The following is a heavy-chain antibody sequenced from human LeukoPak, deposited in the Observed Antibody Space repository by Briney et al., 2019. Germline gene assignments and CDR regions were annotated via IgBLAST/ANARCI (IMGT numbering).Heavy chain of an antibody. CDR2: ISRIGNYT. J-gene: IGHJ2*01. Sequence: PGGSLRLSCAASGFTFSDYYMNWIRQAPGKGLEWVSYISRIGNYTNYADSVKGRFTISRDNAKNSLYPQLNSLRADDTAVYYCARGPSGTRYFDLWGRGTLVTVSS. D-gene: IGHD3-10*01. CDR3: ARGPSGTRYFDL. CDR1: GFTFSDYY. V-gene: IGHV3-11*05.